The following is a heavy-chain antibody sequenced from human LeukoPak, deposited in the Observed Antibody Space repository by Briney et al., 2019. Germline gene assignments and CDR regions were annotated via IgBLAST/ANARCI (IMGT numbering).Heavy chain of an antibody. D-gene: IGHD1-1*01. J-gene: IGHJ4*02. CDR1: GFTFGDYA. Sequence: GGSLRLSCTASGFTFGDYAMSWIRQAPGKGLEWVGFIRSKAYGETADYAASVKGRLTISRDDAKAIAYLQMNSLKTEDTAVYHCTRDRGAYNLYDYWGQGTLVTVSS. CDR3: TRDRGAYNLYDY. V-gene: IGHV3-49*03. CDR2: IRSKAYGETA.